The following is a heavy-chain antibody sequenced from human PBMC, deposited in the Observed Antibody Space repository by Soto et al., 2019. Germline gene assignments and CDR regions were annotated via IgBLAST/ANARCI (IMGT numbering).Heavy chain of an antibody. Sequence: QVQLQESGPGLVKPSQTLSLTCTVSGGSISSGDYYWSWIRQPPGKGLEWIGYIYYSGSTDYNPPPXXXVXXSVDTSKNQFSLKLSSVTAADTAVYYCARGDGGYGLYYFDYWGQGTLVTVSS. CDR2: IYYSGST. V-gene: IGHV4-30-4*01. J-gene: IGHJ4*02. D-gene: IGHD5-12*01. CDR1: GGSISSGDYY. CDR3: ARGDGGYGLYYFDY.